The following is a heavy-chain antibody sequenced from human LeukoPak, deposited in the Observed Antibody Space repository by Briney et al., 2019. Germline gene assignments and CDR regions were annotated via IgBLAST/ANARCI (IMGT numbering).Heavy chain of an antibody. V-gene: IGHV4-59*01. CDR2: IYYSGST. CDR3: ARLSGGYWEVDY. D-gene: IGHD2-21*01. Sequence: SETLSLTCTVSGGSISSYYWSWIRQPPGKGLEWIGYIYYSGSTNYNPSLKSRVTISVDTSRNQFSLKLSSVTAADTAVYYCARLSGGYWEVDYWGQGTLVTVSS. J-gene: IGHJ4*02. CDR1: GGSISSYY.